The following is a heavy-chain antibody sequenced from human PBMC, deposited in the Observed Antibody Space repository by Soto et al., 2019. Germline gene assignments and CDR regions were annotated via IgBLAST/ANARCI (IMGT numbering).Heavy chain of an antibody. CDR1: GGSISSYY. Sequence: PSETLSLTCTVSGGSISSYYWSWIRQPPGKGLEWIGYIYYSGSTNYNPSLKSRVTISVDTSKNQFSLKLSSVTAAYTAVYYCAGSQTLNPASDYWGQGTLVTVSS. CDR3: AGSQTLNPASDY. V-gene: IGHV4-59*01. CDR2: IYYSGST. J-gene: IGHJ4*02.